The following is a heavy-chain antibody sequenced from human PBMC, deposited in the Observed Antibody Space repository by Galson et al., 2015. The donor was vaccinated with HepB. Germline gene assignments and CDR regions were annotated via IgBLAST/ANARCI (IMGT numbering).Heavy chain of an antibody. D-gene: IGHD3-22*01. J-gene: IGHJ4*02. CDR2: IWYDGSNK. CDR3: AEADSSGYFGY. Sequence: SLRLSCAASGFTFSSYGMHWVRQAPGKGLEWVAVIWYDGSNKYYADSVKGRFTISRDNSKNTLYLQMNSLRAEDTAVYYCAEADSSGYFGYWGQGTLVTVSS. CDR1: GFTFSSYG. V-gene: IGHV3-33*06.